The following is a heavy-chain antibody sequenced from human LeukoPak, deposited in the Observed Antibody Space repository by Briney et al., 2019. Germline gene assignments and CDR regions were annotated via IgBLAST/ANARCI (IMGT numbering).Heavy chain of an antibody. CDR2: IWDDGGTK. CDR1: GFTFSSYG. Sequence: GGSLRLSCVVSGFTFSSYGMHWVRQAPGKGLEWVAVIWDDGGTKYYSDSVKGRFTISRDNSKSTLYLEMNSLRVEDTAVYYCAREGLTGSTNWFDSWGQGTLATVSS. CDR3: AREGLTGSTNWFDS. D-gene: IGHD1-7*01. V-gene: IGHV3-33*01. J-gene: IGHJ5*01.